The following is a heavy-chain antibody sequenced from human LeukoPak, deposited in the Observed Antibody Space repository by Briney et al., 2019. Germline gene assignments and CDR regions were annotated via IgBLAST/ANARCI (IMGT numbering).Heavy chain of an antibody. D-gene: IGHD5-18*01. CDR3: ARRDTAMVMGDHGFDY. CDR2: IIPILGIA. V-gene: IGHV1-69*04. J-gene: IGHJ4*02. CDR1: GGTFSSYA. Sequence: GASVKVSCKASGGTFSSYAISWVRQAPGQGLEWMGRIIPILGIANYAQKFQGRVTITADKSTSTAYMELSSLRSEDTAVYYCARRDTAMVMGDHGFDYWGQGTLVTVSS.